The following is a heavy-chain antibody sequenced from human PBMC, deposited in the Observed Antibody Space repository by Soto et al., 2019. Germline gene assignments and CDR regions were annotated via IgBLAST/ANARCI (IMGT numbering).Heavy chain of an antibody. V-gene: IGHV4-59*12. D-gene: IGHD3-3*01. CDR2: IYYSGST. CDR3: ARRVKGFLDY. J-gene: IGHJ4*02. CDR1: GGNIINYC. Sequence: SVTLCVTCTVAGGNIINYCWSWIRKPPGKGLEWIGYIYYSGSTNYNPSLKSRVTISVDTSKNQFSLKLSSVTAADTAVYYCARRVKGFLDYWGQGTLVTVSS.